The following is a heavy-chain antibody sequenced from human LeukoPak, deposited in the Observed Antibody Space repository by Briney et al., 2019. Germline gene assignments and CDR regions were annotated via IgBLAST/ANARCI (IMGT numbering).Heavy chain of an antibody. CDR2: IYYSGST. D-gene: IGHD3-16*02. J-gene: IGHJ5*02. Sequence: LRLSCAASGFTFSSYEMNWVRQAPGKGLEWIGNIYYSGSTYYNPSLESRVTMSLDTSKNQFSLKLSSVTAADTAVYYCARDENGYVWGSFRAWGQGTLVTVSS. CDR3: ARDENGYVWGSFRA. CDR1: GFTFSSYE. V-gene: IGHV4-59*12.